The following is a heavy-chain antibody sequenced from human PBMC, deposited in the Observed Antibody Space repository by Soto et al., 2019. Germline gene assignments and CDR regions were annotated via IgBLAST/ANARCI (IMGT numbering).Heavy chain of an antibody. CDR2: INHTGTT. CDR3: ARQPPSTYYYYGMDV. J-gene: IGHJ6*02. CDR1: GGSFSGYY. V-gene: IGHV4-34*01. Sequence: SETLSLTCAVYGGSFSGYYWSWIRQPPGKGLEWIGEINHTGTTYYTPSLKSRVTISVDTSKNQFSLRLSSVTAADSAVYYCARQPPSTYYYYGMDVWGQGTTVTVSS.